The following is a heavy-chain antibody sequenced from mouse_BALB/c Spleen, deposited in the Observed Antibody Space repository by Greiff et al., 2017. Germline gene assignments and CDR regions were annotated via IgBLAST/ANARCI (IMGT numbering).Heavy chain of an antibody. Sequence: VQLLQSGPELVKPGASVKISCTASGYSFTGYFMNWVMQSHGKSLEWIGRINPYNGDTIYNQKFKGKATLTVDKSSSTAYMELRSLTSEDTADYYSARAHYDLDYWGQGTSVTVSS. CDR2: INPYNGDT. CDR3: ARAHYDLDY. CDR1: GYSFTGYF. J-gene: IGHJ4*01. V-gene: IGHV1-20*01.